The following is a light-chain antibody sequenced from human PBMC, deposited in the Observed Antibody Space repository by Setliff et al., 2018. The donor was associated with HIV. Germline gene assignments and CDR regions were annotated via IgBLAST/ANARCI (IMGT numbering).Light chain of an antibody. CDR3: SSYAITNTLP. V-gene: IGLV2-14*01. CDR2: EVR. CDR1: NSDVGGYNY. Sequence: QSALTQPASVSGSPGQSITISCTGTNSDVGGYNYVSWYQQHPGRAPKLIIYEVRNRPSGVSHRFSGSKSGNTAYLTISGLQAEDEADYYCSSYAITNTLPFGTGTKVTVL. J-gene: IGLJ1*01.